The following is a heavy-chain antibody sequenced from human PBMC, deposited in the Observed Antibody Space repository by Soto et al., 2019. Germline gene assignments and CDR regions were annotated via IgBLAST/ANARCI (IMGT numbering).Heavy chain of an antibody. Sequence: PSETLSLTCTVSGGSISSYYWSWIRQPPGKGLEWIGYIYYSGSTNYNPSLKSRVTISVDTSKNQFSLKLSSVTAADTAVYYCARRYGSFFDYWGQGTPVTVSS. CDR2: IYYSGST. CDR3: ARRYGSFFDY. CDR1: GGSISSYY. V-gene: IGHV4-59*08. J-gene: IGHJ4*02. D-gene: IGHD5-18*01.